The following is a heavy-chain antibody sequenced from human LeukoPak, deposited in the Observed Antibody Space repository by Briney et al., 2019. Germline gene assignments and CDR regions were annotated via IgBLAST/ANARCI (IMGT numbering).Heavy chain of an antibody. V-gene: IGHV3-30*04. Sequence: GRSLRLSCAASGFTFSSYAMHWVRQAPGKGLEWVAVISYDGSNKYYADSVKGRFTISRDNSKNTLYLQMNSLRAEDTAVYYCAKNGRYYDSSGYGWGQGTLVTVSS. J-gene: IGHJ4*02. CDR1: GFTFSSYA. CDR3: AKNGRYYDSSGYG. CDR2: ISYDGSNK. D-gene: IGHD3-22*01.